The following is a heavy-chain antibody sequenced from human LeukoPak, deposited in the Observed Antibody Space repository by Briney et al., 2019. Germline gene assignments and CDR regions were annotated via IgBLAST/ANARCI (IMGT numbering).Heavy chain of an antibody. CDR1: GFTFSSYG. V-gene: IGHV3-23*01. CDR2: ISGSGSIT. D-gene: IGHD3-10*01. J-gene: IGHJ4*02. Sequence: GGSLRLSCAASGFTFSSYGMSWVRQAPEKGLEWVSAISGSGSITYFADSVKGRFTISRDNSKNTLYLQMNSLRAEDTAVYYCARRDYYGSGRPFDYWGQGIVVTVCS. CDR3: ARRDYYGSGRPFDY.